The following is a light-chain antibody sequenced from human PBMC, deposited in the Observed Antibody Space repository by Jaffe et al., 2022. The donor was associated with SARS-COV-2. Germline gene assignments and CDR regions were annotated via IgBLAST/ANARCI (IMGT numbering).Light chain of an antibody. Sequence: QSVLTQPPSASGTPGQRVTISCSGSSSNIGNNYVNWYQQLPGTAPKLLIYKNNQRPSGVPDRFSGSKSGISASLAISGLRSEDEADYFCAAWDDSLIYVFGTGTKVTVL. V-gene: IGLV1-47*01. J-gene: IGLJ1*01. CDR2: KNN. CDR3: AAWDDSLIYV. CDR1: SSNIGNNY.